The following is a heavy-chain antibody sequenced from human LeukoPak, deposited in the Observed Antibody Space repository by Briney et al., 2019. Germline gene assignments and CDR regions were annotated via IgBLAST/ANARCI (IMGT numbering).Heavy chain of an antibody. Sequence: GGSLRLSCAASGFTFTSYAMSWVRQAPGKGLKWVSTINDRGDGTWYADSVKGRFTISRDNSKNTLYLQMNSLRAGDTAVYYCTRGDFYVGAQDYWGQGTLVAVSS. V-gene: IGHV3-23*01. D-gene: IGHD1-26*01. CDR2: INDRGDGT. CDR1: GFTFTSYA. J-gene: IGHJ4*02. CDR3: TRGDFYVGAQDY.